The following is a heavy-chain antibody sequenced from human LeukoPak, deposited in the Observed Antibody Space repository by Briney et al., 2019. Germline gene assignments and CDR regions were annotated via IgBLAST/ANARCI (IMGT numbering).Heavy chain of an antibody. V-gene: IGHV5-51*01. CDR2: IYPGDSDT. J-gene: IGHJ4*02. D-gene: IGHD5-12*01. CDR3: ASFPRGYSGYDWKYYFDY. Sequence: GESLKISCKDSGYSFTIYWIGWVRQMPGKGLEWMGIIYPGDSDTRYSPSFQGQVTISADKSISTAYLQWSSLKASDTAMYYCASFPRGYSGYDWKYYFDYWGQGTLVTVSS. CDR1: GYSFTIYW.